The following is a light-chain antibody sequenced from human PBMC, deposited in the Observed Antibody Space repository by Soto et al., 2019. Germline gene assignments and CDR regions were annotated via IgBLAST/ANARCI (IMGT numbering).Light chain of an antibody. CDR3: QQYTNWPYT. CDR1: QSVSNN. CDR2: GTS. V-gene: IGKV3-15*01. Sequence: EIVMTQSPATLSVSPGERATLSCRASQSVSNNLAWYQQTPGQAPRLLIYGTSTRATGIPARFSGSVSGTEFTLTISILQSEDFAVYYCQQYTNWPYTFVQGTKLEIK. J-gene: IGKJ2*01.